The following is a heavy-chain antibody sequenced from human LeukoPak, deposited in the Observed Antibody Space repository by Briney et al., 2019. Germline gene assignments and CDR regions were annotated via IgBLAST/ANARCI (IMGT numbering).Heavy chain of an antibody. J-gene: IGHJ5*02. V-gene: IGHV5-51*01. CDR1: GYDFTTYW. CDR3: ARRGRGDWFDP. D-gene: IGHD1-26*01. Sequence: GESLKISCKISGYDFTTYWIGWVRQMPGKGLECMGIIWPGDSDTRYSPSFQGQVTVSADKTISTVYLQWSSLKVSDTAIYYCARRGRGDWFDPWGQGTLVTVSS. CDR2: IWPGDSDT.